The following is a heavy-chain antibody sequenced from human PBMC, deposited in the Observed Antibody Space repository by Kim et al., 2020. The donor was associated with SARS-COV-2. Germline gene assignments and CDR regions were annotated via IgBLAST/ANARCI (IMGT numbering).Heavy chain of an antibody. CDR1: GFTFGFYG. D-gene: IGHD5-12*01. Sequence: GGSLRLSCAASGFTFGFYGMHWVRQAPGKGLEWVSGITWNSGSVGYADSVKGRFTISRDNAKNSLYLQMNSLRPEDTAFYYCAKRQESAWAKDVWGQGST. CDR3: AKRQESAWAKDV. J-gene: IGHJ6*02. V-gene: IGHV3-9*01. CDR2: ITWNSGSV.